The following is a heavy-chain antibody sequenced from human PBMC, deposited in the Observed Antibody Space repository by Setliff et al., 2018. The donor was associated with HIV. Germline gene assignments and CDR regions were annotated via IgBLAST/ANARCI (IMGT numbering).Heavy chain of an antibody. CDR3: AAKPMIRGRPFAF. D-gene: IGHD3-10*01. CDR1: GPSFSGYY. J-gene: IGHJ4*02. Sequence: SETLSLTCAVYGPSFSGYYWNWIRQFPGKSLEWIGEINHSGTTSYSPSFKSRLNISVDVSKNQFSLRLASLSAADTAAYFCAAKPMIRGRPFAFWGQATLVTVSS. V-gene: IGHV4-34*01. CDR2: INHSGTT.